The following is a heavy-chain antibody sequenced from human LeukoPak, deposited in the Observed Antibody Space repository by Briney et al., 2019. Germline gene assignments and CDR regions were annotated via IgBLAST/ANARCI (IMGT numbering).Heavy chain of an antibody. CDR2: TYYRSKWYN. J-gene: IGHJ6*03. V-gene: IGHV6-1*01. CDR3: ASRDYYYYYMDV. Sequence: SQTLSLTCAISGDSVSSNSAAWNWIRQSPSRGLEWLGRTYYRSKWYNDYAVSVKSRITINPDTSKNQFSLQLSSVAAADTAVYYCASRDYYYYYMDVWGKGTTVTVSS. CDR1: GDSVSSNSAA.